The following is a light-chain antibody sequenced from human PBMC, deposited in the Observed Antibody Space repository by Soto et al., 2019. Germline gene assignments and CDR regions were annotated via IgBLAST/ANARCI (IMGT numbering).Light chain of an antibody. CDR3: CSYAGSYTRV. V-gene: IGLV2-11*01. CDR2: DVS. Sequence: QSALTQPRSVSGSPGQSVTISCTGTSRDVGGYIYVSWYQQHPGNAPKLILYDVSKRPSGVPDRFSGSKSGNTASLTISGLQAEDEADYYCCSYAGSYTRVFGGGTKLTVL. J-gene: IGLJ3*02. CDR1: SRDVGGYIY.